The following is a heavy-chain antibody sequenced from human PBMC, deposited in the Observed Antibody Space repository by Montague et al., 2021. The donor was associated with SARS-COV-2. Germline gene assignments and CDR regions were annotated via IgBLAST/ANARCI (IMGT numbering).Heavy chain of an antibody. CDR3: ASYRDYGDYF. CDR1: GGSVSSAGYS. D-gene: IGHD4-17*01. Sequence: TLSLTCGVSGGSVSSAGYSWYWIREPPGKGLEWIGHVHHSGNSYYNPSLKNRVTISRDGPKNQFSLKVTSVTAADTAVYYCASYRDYGDYFWGQGALVTVAS. CDR2: VHHSGNS. V-gene: IGHV4-30-2*01. J-gene: IGHJ4*02.